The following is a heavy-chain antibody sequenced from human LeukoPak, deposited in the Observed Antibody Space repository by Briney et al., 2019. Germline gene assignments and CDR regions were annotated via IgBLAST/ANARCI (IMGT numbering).Heavy chain of an antibody. CDR3: AREGMDSGNSRWYFDL. J-gene: IGHJ2*01. V-gene: IGHV3-11*04. Sequence: GGSLRLSCAASGFIFSNAWMSWVRQAPGKGLEWVAYIDRSARTIYYADSVKGRVTISRDDAKSSLYLQMNSLRAEDTAVYYCAREGMDSGNSRWYFDLWGRGTLVTVSS. CDR2: IDRSARTI. D-gene: IGHD1-26*01. CDR1: GFIFSNAW.